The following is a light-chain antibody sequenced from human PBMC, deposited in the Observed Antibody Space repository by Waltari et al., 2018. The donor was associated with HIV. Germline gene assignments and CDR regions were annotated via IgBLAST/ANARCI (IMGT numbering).Light chain of an antibody. CDR1: QSLLHSNGNNY. V-gene: IGKV2-28*01. J-gene: IGKJ3*01. Sequence: EIVMTQSPLSLPVTPGEPASISCRSSQSLLHSNGNNYLAWYLQKAGQSPQLLIYLGSNRASGVPDRFSGSGAGTNFTLKISRVEAEDVGVYYCMQARQTPFTFGPGTKVNIK. CDR3: MQARQTPFT. CDR2: LGS.